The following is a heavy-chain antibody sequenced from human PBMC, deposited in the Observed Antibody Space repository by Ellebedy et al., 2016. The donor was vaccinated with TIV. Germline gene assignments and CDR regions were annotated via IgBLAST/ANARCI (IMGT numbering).Heavy chain of an antibody. CDR3: TRGSYGDYLY. Sequence: PGGSLRLSCAASGFTPSSYSMNWVRQAPGRGLEWVSYISSSSNTIYYAAAGKGRLPIPRDNAKNSLYLQRNSLRAEDTAVYFCTRGSYGDYLYWGQGTLVTVSS. J-gene: IGHJ4*02. CDR1: GFTPSSYS. V-gene: IGHV3-48*01. D-gene: IGHD4-17*01. CDR2: ISSSSNTI.